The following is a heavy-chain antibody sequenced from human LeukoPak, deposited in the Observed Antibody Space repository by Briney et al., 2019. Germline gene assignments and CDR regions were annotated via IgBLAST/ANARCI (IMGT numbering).Heavy chain of an antibody. CDR3: ARVRRPTYYYDSSGYYYDY. Sequence: PGGSLRLSCAASGFTFSSYDMHWVRHATGQGLEWVSDIGTDGDTYYPGSVKGRFTISRENAKNSLYLQMNSLRAGDTAVYYCARVRRPTYYYDSSGYYYDYWGQGTLVTVSS. CDR2: IGTDGDT. D-gene: IGHD3-22*01. V-gene: IGHV3-13*01. CDR1: GFTFSSYD. J-gene: IGHJ4*02.